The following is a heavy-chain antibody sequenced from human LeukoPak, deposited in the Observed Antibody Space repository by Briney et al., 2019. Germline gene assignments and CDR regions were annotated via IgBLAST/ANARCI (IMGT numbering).Heavy chain of an antibody. Sequence: SETLSLTCAVSGGSINSSSYYWGWIRQPPGKGLEWIGSIYYGGSTYYNPSLKSRVTISVDMSKNQFSLKLSSVTAADTAVYYCASLPTVYSRGYLALWGQGTLVTVSS. D-gene: IGHD3-22*01. CDR2: IYYGGST. J-gene: IGHJ4*02. V-gene: IGHV4-39*07. CDR3: ASLPTVYSRGYLAL. CDR1: GGSINSSSYY.